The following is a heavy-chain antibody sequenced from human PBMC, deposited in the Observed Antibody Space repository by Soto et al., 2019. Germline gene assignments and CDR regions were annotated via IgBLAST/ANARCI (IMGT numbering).Heavy chain of an antibody. D-gene: IGHD6-19*01. CDR3: AKDRQSNSGWYPRFPRSGSGMDV. J-gene: IGHJ6*02. CDR1: GFTFSSYA. V-gene: IGHV3-23*01. Sequence: GGSLRLSCAASGFTFSSYAMSWVRQAPGKGLEWVSAISGSGGSTYYADSVKGRFTISRDNSKNTLYLQMNSLRAEDTAVYYCAKDRQSNSGWYPRFPRSGSGMDVWGQGTTVTVSS. CDR2: ISGSGGST.